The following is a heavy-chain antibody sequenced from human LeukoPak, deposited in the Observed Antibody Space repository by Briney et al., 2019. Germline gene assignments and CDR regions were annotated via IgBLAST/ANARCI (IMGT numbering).Heavy chain of an antibody. CDR1: GFTFRIYW. CDR2: IKHDGSEK. CDR3: ARVSVADYYYYFDL. D-gene: IGHD4-11*01. Sequence: GGSLRLSCEASGFTFRIYWMSWVRQAPGKGLEWVANIKHDGSEKYYVDSVRGRFTISSDNAKTSLFLQMNNLRAEDTAVYYCARVSVADYYYYFDLWGRGTLVTVSS. J-gene: IGHJ2*01. V-gene: IGHV3-7*04.